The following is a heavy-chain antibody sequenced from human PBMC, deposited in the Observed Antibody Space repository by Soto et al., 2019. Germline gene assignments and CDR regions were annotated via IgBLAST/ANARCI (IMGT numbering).Heavy chain of an antibody. Sequence: EVQLVESGGGLVKPGGSLRLSCAASGFTFSSYSMNWVRQAPGKGLEWVSSISSSSSYIYYADSVKGRFTISRDNANNSLYLQMNSLRAEDTAVYYVARSPTTTPPWFDPWGQGTLVTVSS. V-gene: IGHV3-21*01. CDR2: ISSSSSYI. CDR3: ARSPTTTPPWFDP. J-gene: IGHJ5*02. D-gene: IGHD4-17*01. CDR1: GFTFSSYS.